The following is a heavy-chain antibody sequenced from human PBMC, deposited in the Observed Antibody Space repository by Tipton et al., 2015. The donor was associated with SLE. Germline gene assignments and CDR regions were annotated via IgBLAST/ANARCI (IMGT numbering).Heavy chain of an antibody. V-gene: IGHV4-31*03. CDR3: SRGGVGGYDYFDY. CDR1: GGSISSGGYY. J-gene: IGHJ4*02. D-gene: IGHD5-12*01. Sequence: TLSLTCTVSGGSISSGGYYWGWIRRQPGKGLEWIGYIYNSGSPYYNPSLKSRVSISADTSKNQFSLKLSSVIAADTAFYYCSRGGVGGYDYFDYWGQGALVTVSS. CDR2: IYNSGSP.